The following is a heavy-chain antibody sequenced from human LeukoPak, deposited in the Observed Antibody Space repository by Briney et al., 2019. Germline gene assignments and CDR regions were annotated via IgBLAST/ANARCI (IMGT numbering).Heavy chain of an antibody. CDR3: ARVTYRSSVMGDDY. D-gene: IGHD6-6*01. CDR2: ITPNSGGT. CDR1: GYTFTGYY. Sequence: ASVKVSCKASGYTFTGYYMHWVRQAPGQGLEWMGWITPNSGGTNYAQRFQGRVTMTRDTSISTAYMELSRLRSDDTAVYYCARVTYRSSVMGDDYWGQGTLVTVSS. J-gene: IGHJ4*02. V-gene: IGHV1-2*02.